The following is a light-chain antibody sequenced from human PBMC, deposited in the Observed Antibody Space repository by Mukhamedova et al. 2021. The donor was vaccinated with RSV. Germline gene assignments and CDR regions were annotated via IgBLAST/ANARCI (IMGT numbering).Light chain of an antibody. CDR2: ATS. Sequence: VTITCRASQGIGNDLVWYQQKLGEAPQRLIYATSNLQSGVPSRFSGSGSGTEFTLTISGLQPEDFATYYCLQHKSYPQTFGQGTK. J-gene: IGKJ1*01. CDR3: LQHKSYPQT. CDR1: QGIGND. V-gene: IGKV1-17*01.